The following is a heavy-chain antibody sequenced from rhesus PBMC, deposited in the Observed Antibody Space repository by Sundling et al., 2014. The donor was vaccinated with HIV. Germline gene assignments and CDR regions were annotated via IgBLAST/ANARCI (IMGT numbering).Heavy chain of an antibody. J-gene: IGHJ4*01. Sequence: QVQLQESGPGLVKPSETLSLTCAVSGGSFSGYYWGWIRQPPGKGLEYIGYISGSSGRTNYNPSLKSRVTISKDTSKNQFSLKLSSVTAADTAVYYCARGGIVGATTAYFDYWGQGVLVTVSS. D-gene: IGHD1-44*02. CDR2: ISGSSGRT. V-gene: IGHV4-99*02. CDR3: ARGGIVGATTAYFDY. CDR1: GGSFSGYY.